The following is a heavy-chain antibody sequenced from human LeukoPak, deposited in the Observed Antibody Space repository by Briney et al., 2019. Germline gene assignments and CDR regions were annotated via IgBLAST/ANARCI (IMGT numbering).Heavy chain of an antibody. D-gene: IGHD5-18*01. CDR2: ISYDGSNK. Sequence: GRSLRLSCAASGFTFSSYAMHWVRQAPGKGLEWVAVISYDGSNKYYADSVKGRFTISRDNSKNTLYLQMNSLRAEDTAVYYCARVGYQNRHYYYYGMDVWGQGTTVTVSS. CDR3: ARVGYQNRHYYYYGMDV. CDR1: GFTFSSYA. J-gene: IGHJ6*02. V-gene: IGHV3-30*04.